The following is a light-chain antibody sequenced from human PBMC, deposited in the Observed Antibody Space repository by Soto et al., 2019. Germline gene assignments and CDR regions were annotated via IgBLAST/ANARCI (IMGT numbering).Light chain of an antibody. CDR1: ALPKQY. J-gene: IGLJ2*01. Sequence: YELAQQPSVSVSPGQTARITCSGDALPKQYAYWYQQKPGQAPVLVIYKDNERPSGIPERFSGSSSGTTVTLTISGVQAEDEADYYCQSADSSGTYVVFGGGTK. V-gene: IGLV3-25*02. CDR3: QSADSSGTYVV. CDR2: KDN.